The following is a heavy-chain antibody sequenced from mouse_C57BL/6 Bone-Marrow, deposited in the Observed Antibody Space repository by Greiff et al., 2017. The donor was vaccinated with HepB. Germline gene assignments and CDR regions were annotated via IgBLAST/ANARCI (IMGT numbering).Heavy chain of an antibody. CDR2: INPNNGGT. J-gene: IGHJ3*01. CDR1: GYTFTDYN. D-gene: IGHD2-4*01. V-gene: IGHV1-18*01. Sequence: EVQLQQSGPELVKPGASVKIPCKASGYTFTDYNMDWVKQSHGKSLEWIGDINPNNGGTIYNQKFKGKATLTVDKSSSTAYMELRSLTSEDTAVYYCARRGKYDYEGAYWGQGTLVTVSA. CDR3: ARRGKYDYEGAY.